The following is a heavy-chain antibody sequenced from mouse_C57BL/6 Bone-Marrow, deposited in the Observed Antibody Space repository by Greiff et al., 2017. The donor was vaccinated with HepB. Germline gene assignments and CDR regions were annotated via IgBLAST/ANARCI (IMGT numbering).Heavy chain of an antibody. Sequence: EVKVVESGGGLVKPGGSLKLSCAASGFTFSSYTMSWVRQTPEKRLEWVATISGGGGNTYYPDSVKGRFTISRDNAKNTLYLQMSSLRSEDTALYYCARHYYGSSPDWYFDVWGTGTTVTVSS. J-gene: IGHJ1*03. V-gene: IGHV5-9*01. CDR1: GFTFSSYT. CDR3: ARHYYGSSPDWYFDV. CDR2: ISGGGGNT. D-gene: IGHD1-1*01.